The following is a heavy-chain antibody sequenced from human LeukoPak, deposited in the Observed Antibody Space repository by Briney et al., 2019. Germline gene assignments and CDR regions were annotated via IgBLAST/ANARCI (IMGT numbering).Heavy chain of an antibody. Sequence: PSETLSLTCTVSGGSISSGSYYWSWIRQHAGKGLEWIGNIYFSGSTYYNPSLKRRVTTSVDTSKNQFSLKLSSVTAADTAVYYCARVQGDYSEARTGYGGYVGVAYWGQGTLVTVSS. CDR2: IYFSGST. CDR1: GGSISSGSYY. J-gene: IGHJ4*02. D-gene: IGHD4-17*01. V-gene: IGHV4-31*03. CDR3: ARVQGDYSEARTGYGGYVGVAY.